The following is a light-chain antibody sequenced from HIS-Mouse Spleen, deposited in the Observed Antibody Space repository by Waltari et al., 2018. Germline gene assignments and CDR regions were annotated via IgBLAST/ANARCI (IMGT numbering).Light chain of an antibody. Sequence: QSALTQPASVSGSPGQSITIPCTGTIRDFGRYNLVSWYQQHPGKAPKLMIYEGSKRPSGVSNRFSGSKSGNTASLTISGLQAEDEADYYCCSYAGSSTYWVFGGGTKLTVL. J-gene: IGLJ3*02. V-gene: IGLV2-23*01. CDR1: IRDFGRYNL. CDR2: EGS. CDR3: CSYAGSSTYWV.